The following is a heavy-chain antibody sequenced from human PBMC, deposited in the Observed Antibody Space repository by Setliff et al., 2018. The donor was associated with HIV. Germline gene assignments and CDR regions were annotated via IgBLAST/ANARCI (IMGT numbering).Heavy chain of an antibody. J-gene: IGHJ4*02. CDR2: IKSKTDGGTI. D-gene: IGHD2-15*01. V-gene: IGHV3-15*01. CDR3: ASKGRDLYTLEVPG. Sequence: GGSLRLSCAASGFTFSHAWMSWVRQASGKGLERVAHIKSKTDGGTINYAAAVEGRFTISRDDSKNTLYLQMNSLKTEDTAVYYCASKGRDLYTLEVPGWGQGTLVTVSS. CDR1: GFTFSHAW.